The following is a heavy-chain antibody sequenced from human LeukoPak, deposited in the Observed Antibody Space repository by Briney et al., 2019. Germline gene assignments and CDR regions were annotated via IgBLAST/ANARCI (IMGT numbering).Heavy chain of an antibody. Sequence: ASVKVSCKASGYTSTGYYMHWVRQAPGQGLEWMGWINPNSGGTNYAQKFQGRVTITADKSTSTAFLELSSLTSEDTAIYYCARDVFLGAVAGRRADYWGQGTLVTVSS. CDR1: GYTSTGYY. D-gene: IGHD6-19*01. CDR3: ARDVFLGAVAGRRADY. V-gene: IGHV1-2*02. CDR2: INPNSGGT. J-gene: IGHJ4*02.